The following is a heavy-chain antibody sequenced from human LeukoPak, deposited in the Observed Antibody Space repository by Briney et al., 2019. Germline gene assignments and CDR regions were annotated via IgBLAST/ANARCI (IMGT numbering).Heavy chain of an antibody. D-gene: IGHD6-6*01. CDR1: GGSIRSSSYY. J-gene: IGHJ5*02. V-gene: IGHV4-39*01. CDR3: ARPQYSSSSVWFDP. CDR2: IYYSGST. Sequence: SETLSLTCTVSGGSIRSSSYYWGWIRQPPGKGLEWIGSIYYSGSTYYNPSLKSRVTISVDTSKNQFSLKLSSVTAADTAVYYCARPQYSSSSVWFDPWGQGTLVAVSS.